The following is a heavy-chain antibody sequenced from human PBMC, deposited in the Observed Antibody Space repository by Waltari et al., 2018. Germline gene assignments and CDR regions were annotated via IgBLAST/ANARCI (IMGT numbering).Heavy chain of an antibody. D-gene: IGHD1-26*01. CDR3: ATGLEDSDSASRPFDV. J-gene: IGHJ3*01. CDR1: AFTITNYY. V-gene: IGHV1-69-2*01. CDR2: VDPEDGEA. Sequence: VLLLQSGAAVKKPGTTVKISCKVSAFTITNYYIHWGQQAPGKGLHWMGLVDPEDGEAIYSENFKGRGTMTADTSTDTVYMQLSSLTSDDTAIYYCATGLEDSDSASRPFDVWGQGTMVTVS.